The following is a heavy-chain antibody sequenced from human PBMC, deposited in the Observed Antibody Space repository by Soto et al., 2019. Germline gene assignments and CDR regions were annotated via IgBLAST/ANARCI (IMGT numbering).Heavy chain of an antibody. CDR1: GCTFIAYD. V-gene: IGHV3-13*05. CDR2: IGAADDP. CDR3: ARAYSGRLPRRADYYFAMDV. J-gene: IGHJ6*02. Sequence: GSQSLSYAASGCTFIAYDMHWVRQPTGKGLEWVSAIGAADDPYYLGSVKGRFTISRENAKNSLYLQMNSLRAEDTAVYYCARAYSGRLPRRADYYFAMDVWGQGTTVPVSS. D-gene: IGHD2-15*01.